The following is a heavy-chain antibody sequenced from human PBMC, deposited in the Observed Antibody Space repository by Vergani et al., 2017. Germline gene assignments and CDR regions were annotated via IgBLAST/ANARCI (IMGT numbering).Heavy chain of an antibody. V-gene: IGHV4-59*08. CDR1: GGSISSYY. J-gene: IGHJ4*02. CDR2: IYYSGST. D-gene: IGHD3-22*01. CDR3: ATLHSSGYYFDY. Sequence: QVQLQESGPGLVKPSETLSLTCTVSGGSISSYYWSWIRQPPGKGLEWIGYIYYSGSTNYNPSLKSRVTISVDTSKNQFSLKLSSVTAADTAVYYCATLHSSGYYFDYWGQGTLVTVSS.